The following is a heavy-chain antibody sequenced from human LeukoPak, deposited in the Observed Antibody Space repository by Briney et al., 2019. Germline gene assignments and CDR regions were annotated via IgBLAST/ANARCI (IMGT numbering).Heavy chain of an antibody. V-gene: IGHV4-39*01. D-gene: IGHD3-22*01. CDR3: GASYHYDSSGY. J-gene: IGHJ4*02. CDR1: GGSISSSSYY. Sequence: PSETLSLTCTVSGGSISSSSYYWGWIRQPPGKGLEWIGSIYYSGSTYYNPSLKSRVTISVDTSKNQFSLKLSSVTAADTAVYYCGASYHYDSSGYWGQGTLVTVSS. CDR2: IYYSGST.